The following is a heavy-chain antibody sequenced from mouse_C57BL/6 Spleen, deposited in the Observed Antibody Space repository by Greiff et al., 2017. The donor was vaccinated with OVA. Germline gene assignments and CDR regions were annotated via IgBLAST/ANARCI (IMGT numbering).Heavy chain of an antibody. J-gene: IGHJ4*01. CDR3: ARYYGNLGFYAMDY. V-gene: IGHV1-18*01. D-gene: IGHD2-1*01. CDR1: GYTFTDYN. Sequence: EVQLQQSGPELVKPGASVKIPCKASGYTFTDYNMDWVKQSHGKSLEWIGDINPNNGGTIYNQKFKGKATLTVDKSSSTAYMELRSLTSEDTAVYYCARYYGNLGFYAMDYWGQGTSVTVSS. CDR2: INPNNGGT.